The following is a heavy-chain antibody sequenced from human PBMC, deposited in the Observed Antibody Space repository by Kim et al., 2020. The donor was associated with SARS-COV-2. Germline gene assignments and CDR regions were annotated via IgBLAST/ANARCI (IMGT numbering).Heavy chain of an antibody. CDR3: ARGKIGSGYDEKGLDY. D-gene: IGHD5-12*01. CDR2: INHRGST. V-gene: IGHV4-34*01. J-gene: IGHJ4*02. CDR1: GGSFSGYY. Sequence: SETLSLTCAVYGGSFSGYYWSWIRQPPGKGLEWIGEINHRGSTNYNPSLKSRVTISVDTSKNQFSLKLSSVTAADTAVYYCARGKIGSGYDEKGLDYWGQGTLVTVSS.